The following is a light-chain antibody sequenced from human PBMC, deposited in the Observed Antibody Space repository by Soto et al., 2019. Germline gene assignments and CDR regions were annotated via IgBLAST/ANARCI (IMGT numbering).Light chain of an antibody. CDR2: GAS. J-gene: IGKJ3*01. CDR3: QQYSSSPPEFT. V-gene: IGKV3-20*01. CDR1: QSISSNY. Sequence: EIVLTQSPGTLSLSPGERATLSCRASQSISSNYLAWYQQRPGQAPRLLIFGASYRATGLPDRFSGSGSGTAFTLTISRLQPEDFAVYYCQQYSSSPPEFTFGAGTRVDSK.